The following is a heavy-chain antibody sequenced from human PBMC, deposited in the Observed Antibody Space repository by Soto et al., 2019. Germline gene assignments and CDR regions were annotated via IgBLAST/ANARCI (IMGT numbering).Heavy chain of an antibody. J-gene: IGHJ6*02. CDR3: AKDKDWSGVYGMDV. V-gene: IGHV3-23*01. CDR1: GFTFSSYA. CDR2: INVGSTT. D-gene: IGHD3-3*01. Sequence: GGSLRLSCAASGFTFSSYAISWVRQAPGKGLEWVTAINVGSTTYYADSVKGRFTISRDNSKNTLYLQMNSLRAEDTAVYYCAKDKDWSGVYGMDVWGQGTTVTVSS.